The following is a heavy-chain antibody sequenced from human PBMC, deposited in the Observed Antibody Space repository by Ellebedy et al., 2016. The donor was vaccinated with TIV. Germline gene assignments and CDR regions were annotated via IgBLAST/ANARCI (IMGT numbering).Heavy chain of an antibody. CDR2: ISYHGRNK. Sequence: GGSLRLSXAASGFAFSRCAMHWVRQTPGKGLEWVVTISYHGRNKFYADAVKGRFSISRDNSMNTLYLQANSLRAEDTAVYYCARDSWGGSFLVANYFDSWGQGTLVSVSS. CDR1: GFAFSRCA. CDR3: ARDSWGGSFLVANYFDS. J-gene: IGHJ4*02. D-gene: IGHD2-15*01. V-gene: IGHV3-30*04.